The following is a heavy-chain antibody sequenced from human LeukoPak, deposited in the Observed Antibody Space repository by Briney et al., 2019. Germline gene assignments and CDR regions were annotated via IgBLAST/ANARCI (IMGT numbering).Heavy chain of an antibody. Sequence: GGSLRLSCEASGFAFSIYRMNWVRQAPGKGLEWVAFIRSDGDTKYYADSVKGRFTISRDNSKNTLYLQMSSLRAEDTAVYYCAKDLPAAFFDYWGQGTLVTVSS. CDR2: IRSDGDTK. J-gene: IGHJ4*02. V-gene: IGHV3-30*02. CDR3: AKDLPAAFFDY. CDR1: GFAFSIYR. D-gene: IGHD2-2*01.